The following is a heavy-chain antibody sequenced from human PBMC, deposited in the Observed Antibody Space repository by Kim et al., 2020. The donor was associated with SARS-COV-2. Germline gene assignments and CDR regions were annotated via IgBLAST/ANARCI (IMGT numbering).Heavy chain of an antibody. V-gene: IGHV3-49*02. CDR3: SRGLYDY. J-gene: IGHJ4*02. CDR2: GGAK. Sequence: GGAKEYAASVKGKLTITRDDSRSIAYLQMNSLQTEDTAVYYCSRGLYDYGGQGTLVTVSS. D-gene: IGHD3-10*01.